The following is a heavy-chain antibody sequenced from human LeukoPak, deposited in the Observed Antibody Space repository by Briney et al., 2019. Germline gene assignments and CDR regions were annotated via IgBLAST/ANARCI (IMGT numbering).Heavy chain of an antibody. CDR2: INSDGSST. V-gene: IGHV3-74*01. Sequence: GGSLRLSCAASGFTFSSYWMHWVRQAPGKGLVWVSRINSDGSSTSYADSVKGRFTISRDNAKNTLYLQMNSLRAEDTAVYYCAKIFTCGGDCYYQGPDAFDIWGQGTMVTVSS. CDR3: AKIFTCGGDCYYQGPDAFDI. J-gene: IGHJ3*02. CDR1: GFTFSSYW. D-gene: IGHD2-21*02.